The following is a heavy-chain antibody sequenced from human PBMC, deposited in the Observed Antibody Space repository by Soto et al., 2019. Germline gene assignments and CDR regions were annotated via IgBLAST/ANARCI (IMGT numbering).Heavy chain of an antibody. D-gene: IGHD2-2*01. Sequence: SETLSLTCTVSGGSISSYYWSWIRQPPGKGLEWIGYIYYSGSTNYNPSLKSRVTISVDTSKNQFSLKLSSVTAADTAVYYCAREATQLYCSSTSCYVGWFDPWGQGTLVPVSP. CDR2: IYYSGST. J-gene: IGHJ5*02. CDR3: AREATQLYCSSTSCYVGWFDP. CDR1: GGSISSYY. V-gene: IGHV4-59*01.